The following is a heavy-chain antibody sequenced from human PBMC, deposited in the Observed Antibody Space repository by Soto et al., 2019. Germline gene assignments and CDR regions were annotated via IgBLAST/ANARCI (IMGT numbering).Heavy chain of an antibody. CDR2: IIPLFGTA. V-gene: IGHV1-69*06. CDR3: VSKASCGDDCYGVDY. Sequence: QVQLVQSGAEVKKPGSSVKISCRASGGTFSSNTINWVRQAAGQGLEWMGGIIPLFGTANNAEKFQGRIKITADKSTKTEYMQLTSPRSDDTALYYCVSKASCGDDCYGVDYWGEATLVTVSS. J-gene: IGHJ4*02. CDR1: GGTFSSNT. D-gene: IGHD2-21*02.